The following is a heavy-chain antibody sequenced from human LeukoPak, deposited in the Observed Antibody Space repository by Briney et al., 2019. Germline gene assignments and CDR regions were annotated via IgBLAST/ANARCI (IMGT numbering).Heavy chain of an antibody. D-gene: IGHD4-23*01. V-gene: IGHV3-74*01. Sequence: PGGSLRLSCGASGFTFSSYLMHGVGQGAGKGLVWVSGINTDGSSTSYADSVKGRFTISRDNAKNTLYLQMNSLRAEDTAVYYCYGGNAKHWGQGTLVTVSS. CDR1: GFTFSSYL. CDR2: INTDGSST. CDR3: YGGNAKH. J-gene: IGHJ1*01.